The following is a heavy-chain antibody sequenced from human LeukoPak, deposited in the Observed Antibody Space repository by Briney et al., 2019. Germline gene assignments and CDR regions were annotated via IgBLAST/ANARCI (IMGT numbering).Heavy chain of an antibody. Sequence: GGSLRLSCAASGFTFSSYWMSWVRQAPGKGLEWVANTKQDGSEKYYVDSVKGRFTISRDNAKNSLYLQMNSLRAEDTAVYYCARGARDTAMVRGNYFDYWGQGTLVTVSS. V-gene: IGHV3-7*03. D-gene: IGHD5-18*01. CDR3: ARGARDTAMVRGNYFDY. J-gene: IGHJ4*02. CDR1: GFTFSSYW. CDR2: TKQDGSEK.